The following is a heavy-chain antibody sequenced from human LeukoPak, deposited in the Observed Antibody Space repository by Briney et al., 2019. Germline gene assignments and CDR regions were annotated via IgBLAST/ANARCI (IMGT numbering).Heavy chain of an antibody. J-gene: IGHJ4*02. CDR1: GGSISSSSYY. V-gene: IGHV4-39*07. CDR3: VRHGGYNFDY. Sequence: SETLSLTCTVSGGSISSSSYYWGWIRQPPGKGLEWIGSIYYSGSTYYNPSLKSRVTISVDTSKNQISLEVSSVTAADTAVYYCVRHGGYNFDYWGQGTLVTVSS. D-gene: IGHD1-1*01. CDR2: IYYSGST.